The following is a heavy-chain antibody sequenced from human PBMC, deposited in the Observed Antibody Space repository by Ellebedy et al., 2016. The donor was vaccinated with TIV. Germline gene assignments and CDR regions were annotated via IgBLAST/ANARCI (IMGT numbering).Heavy chain of an antibody. D-gene: IGHD2-21*01. CDR3: ARGDGGNILRY. V-gene: IGHV3-74*01. CDR1: GFTFSSSW. CDR2: INSDGSST. Sequence: GESLKISCAASGFTFSSSWMYWVRQAPGKRLVWVSRINSDGSSTTYADSVKGRFTISRDGAKNTLYLQMDSLGAEATAVYYCARGDGGNILRYWGQGTPVTVSS. J-gene: IGHJ4*02.